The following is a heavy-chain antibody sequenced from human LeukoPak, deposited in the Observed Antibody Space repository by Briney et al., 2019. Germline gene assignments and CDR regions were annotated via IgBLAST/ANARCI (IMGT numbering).Heavy chain of an antibody. Sequence: GGSLRLSCAASGFTFSSYEMNWVRQAPGKGLEWVSYISSSGSTIYYADSVKGRFTIPRDNAKNSLYLQMNSLRAEDTAVYYCAVATIKDYFDYWGQGTLATVSS. CDR3: AVATIKDYFDY. J-gene: IGHJ4*02. CDR2: ISSSGSTI. CDR1: GFTFSSYE. D-gene: IGHD5-24*01. V-gene: IGHV3-48*03.